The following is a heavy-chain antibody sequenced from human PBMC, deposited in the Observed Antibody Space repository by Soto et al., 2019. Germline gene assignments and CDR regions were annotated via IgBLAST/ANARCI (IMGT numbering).Heavy chain of an antibody. J-gene: IGHJ4*02. CDR2: MYHSGNT. CDR1: GYSISSGYY. CDR3: ARVVEAATRHTDFDS. Sequence: KTSETLSLTCAVSGYSISSGYYWGWIRQPPGKGLQWIGNMYHSGNTYYNPSLKSRVTISVDTSKNQFSLKLRSVTAADEAVYYCARVVEAATRHTDFDSWGQGIVVTVSS. V-gene: IGHV4-38-2*01. D-gene: IGHD2-15*01.